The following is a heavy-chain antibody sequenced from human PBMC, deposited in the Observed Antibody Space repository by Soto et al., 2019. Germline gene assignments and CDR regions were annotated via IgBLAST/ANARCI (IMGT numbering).Heavy chain of an antibody. Sequence: QVQLVESGGGLVKPGGSLRLSCAASGFSFSDYYMTWIRQAPGKGLEWISDISSSGDPTYYADSVRGRFTISRDNAKNSLLLQLNSLRGEDTAVYYCARLLLRPGKFDYWGQGTLVTVSS. V-gene: IGHV3-11*01. CDR2: ISSSGDPT. J-gene: IGHJ4*02. CDR3: ARLLLRPGKFDY. CDR1: GFSFSDYY. D-gene: IGHD2-21*01.